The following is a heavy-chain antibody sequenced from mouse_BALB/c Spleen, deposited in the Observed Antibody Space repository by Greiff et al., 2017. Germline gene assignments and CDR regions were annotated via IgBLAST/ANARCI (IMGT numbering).Heavy chain of an antibody. CDR3: ARTGDY. Sequence: QVQLQQSGAELARPGASVKLSCKASGYTFTSYWMQWVKQRPGQGLEWIGAIYPGDGDTRYTQKFKGKATLTADKSSSTAYMQLSSLASEDSAVYYCARTGDYWDQGTTLTVSS. V-gene: IGHV1-87*01. CDR1: GYTFTSYW. J-gene: IGHJ2*01. CDR2: IYPGDGDT.